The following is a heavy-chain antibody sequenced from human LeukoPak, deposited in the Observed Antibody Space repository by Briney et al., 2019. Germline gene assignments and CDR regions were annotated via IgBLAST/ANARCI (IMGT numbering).Heavy chain of an antibody. J-gene: IGHJ4*02. CDR2: INDSGSA. CDR3: ARGRVWSVYYYYFDY. Sequence: SETLSLTCAVYGGPFSGYHWSWIRQPPGKGLEWIGEINDSGSANYNPSLKSRVTISVDTSENQFSLKMSSVTAADTAVYYCARGRVWSVYYYYFDYWGQGTLVTVSS. D-gene: IGHD3-3*01. V-gene: IGHV4-34*01. CDR1: GGPFSGYH.